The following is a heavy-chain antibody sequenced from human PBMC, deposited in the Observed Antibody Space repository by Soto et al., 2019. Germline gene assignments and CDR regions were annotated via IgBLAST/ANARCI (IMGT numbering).Heavy chain of an antibody. CDR2: ISYDGSNK. CDR1: GFAFNSYG. D-gene: IGHD2-15*01. CDR3: ARGWVPLSGVFVY. J-gene: IGHJ4*02. V-gene: IGHV3-30*19. Sequence: QVQLVESGGGVVQPGRSLRLSCAASGFAFNSYGIHWVRQAPGKGLEWVALISYDGSNKYYGDSVKGRFTISRDNSKNTLVLQMNSMRAEDTAMYYCARGWVPLSGVFVYWGQGTLVTVSS.